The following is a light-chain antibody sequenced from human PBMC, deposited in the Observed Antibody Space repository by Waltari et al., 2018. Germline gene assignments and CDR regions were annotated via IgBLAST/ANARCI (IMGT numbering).Light chain of an antibody. CDR1: SKNVGDEG. V-gene: IGLV10-54*04. CDR2: RNT. Sequence: QAGLTQPPSVSKGLRQTATLTCSGNSKNVGDEGAYWLQQHQGHPPKVLSYRNTHRPSGVSERFSASRSGNTASLTISGLQPEDEADYYYSAWDGSLNTWLFGGGTKLTVL. CDR3: SAWDGSLNTWL. J-gene: IGLJ3*02.